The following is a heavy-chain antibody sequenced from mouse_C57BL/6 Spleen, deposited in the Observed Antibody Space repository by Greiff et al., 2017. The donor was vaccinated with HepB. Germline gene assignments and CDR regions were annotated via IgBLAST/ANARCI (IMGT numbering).Heavy chain of an antibody. CDR1: GYTFTSYW. V-gene: IGHV1-72*01. CDR3: ARGNLLPRYRYLDY. CDR2: IDPNSGGT. D-gene: IGHD1-1*01. J-gene: IGHJ2*01. Sequence: QVQLQQPGAELVKPGASVKLSCKASGYTFTSYWMHWVKQRPGRGLEWIGRIDPNSGGTKYNEKFKRKATLTVDKTSSTAYMQRSSLTSEDSAVYYCARGNLLPRYRYLDYWGQGTTLTVSS.